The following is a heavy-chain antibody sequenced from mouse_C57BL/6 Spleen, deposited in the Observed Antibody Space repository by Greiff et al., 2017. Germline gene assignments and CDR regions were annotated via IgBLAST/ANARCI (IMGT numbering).Heavy chain of an antibody. J-gene: IGHJ1*03. CDR2: ISDGGSYT. D-gene: IGHD1-1*01. CDR1: GFTFSSYA. CDR3: ARDEMSYYYGSSYWYFDV. Sequence: EVKLVESGGGLVKPGGSLKLSCAASGFTFSSYAMSWVRQTPEKRLEWVATISDGGSYTYYPDNVKGRFTISRDNAKNNLYLQMSHLKSEDTAMYYWARDEMSYYYGSSYWYFDVWGTGTTVTVSS. V-gene: IGHV5-4*01.